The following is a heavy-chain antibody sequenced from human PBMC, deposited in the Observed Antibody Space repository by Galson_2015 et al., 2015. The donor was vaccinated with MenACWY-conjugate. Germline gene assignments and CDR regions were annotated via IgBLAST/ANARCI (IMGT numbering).Heavy chain of an antibody. J-gene: IGHJ6*02. D-gene: IGHD2-15*01. CDR2: FDTENAET. Sequence: SVKVSCKVSGYTLSNSSMHWVRQAPGKGLEWMGGFDTENAETVYAEKFLGRVTVTEDTSTDTVYMDLSSLRSDDTAIYYCASVRTGYCHGGTCYGLDVWGQWTTV. CDR1: GYTLSNSS. CDR3: ASVRTGYCHGGTCYGLDV. V-gene: IGHV1-24*01.